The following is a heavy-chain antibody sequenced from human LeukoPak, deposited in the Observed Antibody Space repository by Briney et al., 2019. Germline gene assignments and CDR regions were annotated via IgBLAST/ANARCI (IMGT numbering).Heavy chain of an antibody. V-gene: IGHV3-13*01. Sequence: GGSLRLSCAASGFTFSSYDMHWVRQATGKGLEWVSATGTAGDTYYPGSVKGRFTISRENAKNSLYLQMNSLRAGDTAVYYCAGGWPGIAVAGPSWVWGQGTTVTVSS. CDR3: AGGWPGIAVAGPSWV. D-gene: IGHD6-19*01. CDR1: GFTFSSYD. CDR2: TGTAGDT. J-gene: IGHJ6*02.